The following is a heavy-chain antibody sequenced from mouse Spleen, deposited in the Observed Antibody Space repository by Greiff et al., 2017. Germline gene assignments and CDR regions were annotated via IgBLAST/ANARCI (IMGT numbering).Heavy chain of an antibody. CDR2: ISSGGGNT. J-gene: IGHJ3*01. V-gene: IGHV5-9*04. CDR1: GFTFSSYA. CDR3: ARTGIYYGYDGPSWFAY. D-gene: IGHD2-2*01. Sequence: EVKLMESGGGLVKLGGSLKLSCAASGFTFSSYAMSWVRQTPEKRLEWVATISSGGGNTYYPDSVKGRFTISRDNAKNTLYLQMSSLKSEDTAMYYCARTGIYYGYDGPSWFAYWGQGTLVTVSA.